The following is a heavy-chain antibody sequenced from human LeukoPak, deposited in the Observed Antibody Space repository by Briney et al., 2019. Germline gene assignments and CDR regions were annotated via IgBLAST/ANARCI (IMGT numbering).Heavy chain of an antibody. Sequence: QAGGSLRLSCAASGFTFSSYGMHWVRQAPGKRLEWVAFIRYDGSNKYYADSVEGRFIISRDNARNSLYLQMNSLRAEDTAVYFCARLYGDYVYWYFDLWGRGTLVTVSS. D-gene: IGHD4-17*01. V-gene: IGHV3-30*02. J-gene: IGHJ2*01. CDR2: IRYDGSNK. CDR3: ARLYGDYVYWYFDL. CDR1: GFTFSSYG.